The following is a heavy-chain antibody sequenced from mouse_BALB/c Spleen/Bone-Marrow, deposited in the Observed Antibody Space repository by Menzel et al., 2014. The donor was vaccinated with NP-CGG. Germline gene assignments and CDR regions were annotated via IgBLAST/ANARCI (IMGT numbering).Heavy chain of an antibody. D-gene: IGHD1-1*01. CDR3: ARPDYYGYLNY. CDR2: INPDSRTI. CDR1: GFDFSRYW. V-gene: IGHV4-1*02. J-gene: IGHJ2*01. Sequence: EVKLMESGGGLVQPGGSLKLSCAASGFDFSRYWMSWVRQAPGKGLEWIGEINPDSRTINYSPSLKDKFIISRDNAKNTLYLCLNKVRSEDTALYYCARPDYYGYLNYWGQGTTLTVSS.